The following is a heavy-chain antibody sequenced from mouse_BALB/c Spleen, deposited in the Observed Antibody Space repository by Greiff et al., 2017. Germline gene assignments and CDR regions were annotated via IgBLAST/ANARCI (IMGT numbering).Heavy chain of an antibody. D-gene: IGHD3-1*01. CDR2: ILPGSGST. J-gene: IGHJ3*01. CDR1: GYTFSSYW. Sequence: VQGVESGAELMKPGASVKISCKATGYTFSSYWIEWVKQRPGHGLEWIGEILPGSGSTNYNEKFKGKATFTADTSSNTAYMQLSSLTSEDSAVYYCAREARRDGFAYWGQGTLVTVSA. CDR3: AREARRDGFAY. V-gene: IGHV1-9*01.